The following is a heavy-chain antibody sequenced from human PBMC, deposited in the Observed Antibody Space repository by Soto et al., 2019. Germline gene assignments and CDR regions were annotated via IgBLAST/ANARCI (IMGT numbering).Heavy chain of an antibody. D-gene: IGHD6-13*01. CDR3: ARGSSRSPDVFDI. CDR2: INPNSGGT. V-gene: IGHV1-2*04. Sequence: ASVKVSCKASGYTFTGYYMHWVRQAPGQGLEWMGWINPNSGGTNYAQKFQGWVTMTRDTSISTAYMELSRLRSDDTAGYYCARGSSRSPDVFDIWGKGTMVTVSS. CDR1: GYTFTGYY. J-gene: IGHJ3*02.